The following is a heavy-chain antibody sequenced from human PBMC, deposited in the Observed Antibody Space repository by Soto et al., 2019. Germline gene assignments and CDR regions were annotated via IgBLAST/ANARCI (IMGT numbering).Heavy chain of an antibody. D-gene: IGHD3-10*01. CDR3: ASLSLEVRGVDY. Sequence: GGSLRLSCAASGFIFSDYAMTWVRQAPGKGLEWVSGISGSGESIYYADSVEGRFTISRDNSKNTLYLQMNSLRGEDTAVYYCASLSLEVRGVDYWGQGTLVTVSS. V-gene: IGHV3-23*01. CDR2: ISGSGESI. J-gene: IGHJ4*02. CDR1: GFIFSDYA.